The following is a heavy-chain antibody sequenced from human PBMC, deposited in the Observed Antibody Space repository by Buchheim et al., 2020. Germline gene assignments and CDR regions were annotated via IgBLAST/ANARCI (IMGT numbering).Heavy chain of an antibody. D-gene: IGHD3-9*01. J-gene: IGHJ4*02. V-gene: IGHV3-30-3*01. Sequence: QVQLVESGGGVVQPGRSLRLSCAASGFTFSSYAMHWVRQAPGKGLEWVAVISYDGSNKYYADSVKGRFTISRDNSKNTLYLQMNSLRAEDTAVYYCARRPGYDIPFDYWGQGTL. CDR3: ARRPGYDIPFDY. CDR1: GFTFSSYA. CDR2: ISYDGSNK.